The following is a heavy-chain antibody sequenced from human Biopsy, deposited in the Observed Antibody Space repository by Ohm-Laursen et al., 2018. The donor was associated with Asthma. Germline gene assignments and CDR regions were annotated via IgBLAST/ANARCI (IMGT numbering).Heavy chain of an antibody. J-gene: IGHJ4*02. CDR2: HYLEEGGT. CDR1: GYSLTDLS. V-gene: IGHV1-24*01. CDR3: ASDFPKDYVRYNFQV. D-gene: IGHD2/OR15-2a*01. Sequence: ASVKVSCKLSGYSLTDLSMHWVRQAPGQGLEWMGGHYLEEGGTVNARRFQGRVTMTEDTSTDTAYMELSRLSSDDTAVYYCASDFPKDYVRYNFQVWGQGTLVTVSS.